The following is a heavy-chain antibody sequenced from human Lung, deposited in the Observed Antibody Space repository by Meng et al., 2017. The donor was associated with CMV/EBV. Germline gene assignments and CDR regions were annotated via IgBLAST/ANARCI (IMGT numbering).Heavy chain of an antibody. V-gene: IGHV1-69*04. Sequence: SXXVSXXVSGGIFSSSAISWVRQAPGQGLEWMGRIIPLLDITNYAPNFQGRVTITADKSPSTAYMEMSSLRYDDTAFYYCARSTSKYDFWSGYPPFLDPXGQGXQVTVSS. CDR2: IIPLLDIT. D-gene: IGHD3-3*01. CDR3: ARSTSKYDFWSGYPPFLDP. CDR1: GGIFSSSA. J-gene: IGHJ5*02.